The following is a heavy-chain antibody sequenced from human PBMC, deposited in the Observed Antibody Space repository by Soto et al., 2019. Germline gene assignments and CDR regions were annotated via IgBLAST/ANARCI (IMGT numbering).Heavy chain of an antibody. J-gene: IGHJ4*02. CDR2: IIPILGIA. D-gene: IGHD2-15*01. Sequence: ASVKVSCKASGGTFSSYTISWVRQAPGQGLEWMGRIIPILGIANYAQKFQGRVTITADKSTSTAYMELSSLRSEDTAVYYCARVLGPRTGKYCSGGSCYSPGFDYWGQGTLVTVSS. V-gene: IGHV1-69*02. CDR1: GGTFSSYT. CDR3: ARVLGPRTGKYCSGGSCYSPGFDY.